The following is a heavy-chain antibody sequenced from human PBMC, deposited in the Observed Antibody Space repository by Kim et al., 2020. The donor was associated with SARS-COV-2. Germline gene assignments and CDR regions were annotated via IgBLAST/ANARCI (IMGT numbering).Heavy chain of an antibody. J-gene: IGHJ3*02. D-gene: IGHD1-20*01. CDR3: TRRIFDAFDI. CDR2: SRDRANSYTT. Sequence: GGSLRLSCGASGLNFSDHYMDWVRQAPGKGLEWVGRSRDRANSYTTEYAASVKGRFAISRDHSQNSVYLQMQDLKVEDTAIYYCTRRIFDAFDIWGQGA. V-gene: IGHV3-72*01. CDR1: GLNFSDHY.